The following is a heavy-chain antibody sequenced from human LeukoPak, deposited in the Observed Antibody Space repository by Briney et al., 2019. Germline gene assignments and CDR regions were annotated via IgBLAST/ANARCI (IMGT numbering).Heavy chain of an antibody. D-gene: IGHD3-3*01. J-gene: IGHJ6*03. Sequence: GGSLRLSCAASGFTFNSYSMNWVRQAPGKGLEWVSSISSSSSYIYYADSLKGRITISRDNAKNSLFLQMNSLRAEDTAVYYCARDAERFVDSYYYYMDVWGIGATVTVSS. V-gene: IGHV3-21*06. CDR3: ARDAERFVDSYYYYMDV. CDR1: GFTFNSYS. CDR2: ISSSSSYI.